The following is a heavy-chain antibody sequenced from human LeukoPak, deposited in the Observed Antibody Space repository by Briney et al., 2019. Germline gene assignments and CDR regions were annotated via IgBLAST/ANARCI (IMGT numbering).Heavy chain of an antibody. CDR1: GFTFSSYS. CDR3: ARERRTTVTTDAFDI. CDR2: ISSSSSYI. D-gene: IGHD4-17*01. V-gene: IGHV3-21*01. J-gene: IGHJ3*02. Sequence: GGSLRLSCAASGFTFSSYSMNWVRQAPGKGLEWVSSISSSSSYIYYSDSVKGRFTISRDNAKNSLYPQMNSLRAEDTAVYYCARERRTTVTTDAFDIWGQGTMVTVSS.